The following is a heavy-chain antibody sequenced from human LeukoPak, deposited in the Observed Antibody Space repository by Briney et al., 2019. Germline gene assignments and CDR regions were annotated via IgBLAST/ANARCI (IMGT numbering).Heavy chain of an antibody. CDR3: ARGSIANYYDSSGYYAFYYYGMDV. V-gene: IGHV4-4*02. J-gene: IGHJ6*02. CDR2: IYHSGST. D-gene: IGHD3-22*01. CDR1: GGSISSSNW. Sequence: SETLSLTCAVSGGSISSSNWWSWVRQPPGKGLEWIGEIYHSGSTNYNPSLKSRVTISVDTSKNQFSLKLSSVTAADTAVYYCARGSIANYYDSSGYYAFYYYGMDVWGQGTTVTVSS.